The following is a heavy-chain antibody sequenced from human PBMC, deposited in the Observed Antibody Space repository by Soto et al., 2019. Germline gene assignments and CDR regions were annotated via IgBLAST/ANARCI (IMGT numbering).Heavy chain of an antibody. CDR2: IYYSGST. J-gene: IGHJ4*02. CDR3: ARGPGGVRFLEWLLFDY. CDR1: GGSISSYY. D-gene: IGHD3-3*01. Sequence: SETLSLTCTVSGGSISSYYWSWIRQPPGKGLEWIGYIYYSGSTNYNPSLKSRLTISVDTSKNQFSLKLSSVTAADTAVYYFARGPGGVRFLEWLLFDYWGQGTLVTVSA. V-gene: IGHV4-59*01.